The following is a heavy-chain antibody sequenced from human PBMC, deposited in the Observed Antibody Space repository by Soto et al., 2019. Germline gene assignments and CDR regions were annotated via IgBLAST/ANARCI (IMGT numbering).Heavy chain of an antibody. Sequence: QVQLQQWGAGLLRPSETLSLTCAFYGGSFDDFYWSWVRQSPGKGLEWVGEISHDGGTNYSPSLAGRVSIAVDTSKNQFSLHLRSVTAADTGLYYCARGQLVWYGDLTPYHRDMDVWGQGTTVTFSS. D-gene: IGHD3-10*01. V-gene: IGHV4-34*02. CDR2: ISHDGGT. CDR3: ARGQLVWYGDLTPYHRDMDV. CDR1: GGSFDDFY. J-gene: IGHJ6*02.